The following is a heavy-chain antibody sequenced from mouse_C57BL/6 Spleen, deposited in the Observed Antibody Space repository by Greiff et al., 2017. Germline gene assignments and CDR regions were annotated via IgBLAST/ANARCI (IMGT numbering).Heavy chain of an antibody. V-gene: IGHV14-4*01. CDR1: GFNIKDDY. D-gene: IGHD2-3*01. J-gene: IGHJ2*01. Sequence: EVQLQQSGAELVRPGASVKLSCTASGFNIKDDYMHWVKQRPEQGLEWIGWIDPENGDTEYASKFQGKATITADTSSNTAYLQLSSLTSEDTAVYYCTRWLLPPPYFDYWGQGTTLTVSS. CDR3: TRWLLPPPYFDY. CDR2: IDPENGDT.